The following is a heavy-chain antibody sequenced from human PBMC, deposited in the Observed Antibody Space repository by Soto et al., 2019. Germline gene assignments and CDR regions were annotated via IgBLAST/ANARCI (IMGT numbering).Heavy chain of an antibody. D-gene: IGHD3-22*01. CDR2: FDPEDGET. CDR3: ATGPLYYYDSSGYYF. Sequence: ASVKVSCKVSGCTLTELSMHWVRQAPGKGLEWMGGFDPEDGETIYAQKFQGRVTMTEDTSTDTAYMELSSLRSEDTAVYYCATGPLYYYDSSGYYFWGQGTLVTVSS. V-gene: IGHV1-24*01. CDR1: GCTLTELS. J-gene: IGHJ4*02.